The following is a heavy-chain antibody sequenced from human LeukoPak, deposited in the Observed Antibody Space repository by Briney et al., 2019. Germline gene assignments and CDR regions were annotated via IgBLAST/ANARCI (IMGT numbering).Heavy chain of an antibody. CDR2: IYYSGST. Sequence: SETLSLTCAVSGGSISSGGYSWSWIRQPPGKGLEWTGYIYYSGSTYYNPSLKSRVTISVDTSKNQFSLKLSSVTAADTAVYYCARALNWFDHWGQGTLVTVSS. CDR1: GGSISSGGYS. V-gene: IGHV4-30-4*07. J-gene: IGHJ5*02. CDR3: ARALNWFDH.